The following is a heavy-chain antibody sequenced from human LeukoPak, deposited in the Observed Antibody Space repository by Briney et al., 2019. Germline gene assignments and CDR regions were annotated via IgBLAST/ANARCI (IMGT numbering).Heavy chain of an antibody. J-gene: IGHJ3*02. CDR3: ARDLFGGTRANAFDI. V-gene: IGHV3-30*03. Sequence: GRSLRLSCAASGFTFSSCGMHWVRQAPGKGLEWVAVISYDGSNKYYADSVKGRFTISRDNSKNTLYLQMNSLRAEDTAVYYCARDLFGGTRANAFDIWGQGTMVTVSS. CDR1: GFTFSSCG. CDR2: ISYDGSNK. D-gene: IGHD3-10*01.